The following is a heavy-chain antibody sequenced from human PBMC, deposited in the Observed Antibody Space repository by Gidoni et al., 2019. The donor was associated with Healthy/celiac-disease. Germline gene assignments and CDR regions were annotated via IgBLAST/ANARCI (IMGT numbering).Heavy chain of an antibody. Sequence: QLQLQESGLGLVKPSETLSHSCTVSGGSIRSSSYYWGWIRQPPGKGLEWIGSISYSGRTYYSPSLKSRVTISVDTSKNQFSLKLSSVTAADTAVYYCARSGSYRSLDYWGQGPLVTVSS. CDR1: GGSIRSSSYY. J-gene: IGHJ4*02. CDR3: ARSGSYRSLDY. CDR2: ISYSGRT. D-gene: IGHD1-26*01. V-gene: IGHV4-39*01.